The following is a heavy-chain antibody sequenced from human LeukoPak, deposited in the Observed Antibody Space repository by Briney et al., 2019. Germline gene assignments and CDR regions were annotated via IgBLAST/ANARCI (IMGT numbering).Heavy chain of an antibody. CDR3: ARHEGRFLEWLFQDGDYNDWFDP. J-gene: IGHJ5*02. Sequence: SVKVSCKASGYTFTSYGISWVRQAPGQGLEWMGGIVPIFGTANYAQKFQGRVTITADESTSTAYMELSSLRSEDTAVYYCARHEGRFLEWLFQDGDYNDWFDPWGQGTLVTVSS. CDR1: GYTFTSYG. V-gene: IGHV1-69*13. D-gene: IGHD3-3*01. CDR2: IVPIFGTA.